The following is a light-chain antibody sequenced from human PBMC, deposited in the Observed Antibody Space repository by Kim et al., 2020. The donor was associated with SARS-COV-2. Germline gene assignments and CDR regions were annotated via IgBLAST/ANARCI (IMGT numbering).Light chain of an antibody. CDR1: QSVGTN. Sequence: IVMTQSPDTLSVSPGESATLSCRASQSVGTNLAWYQQRPGQTPRLILYSASTRATGVPTRFSGTGSGAEFTLTISGVQREDFALYYCQNYDYSPPWTFGRGTKVDI. CDR2: SAS. V-gene: IGKV3-15*01. CDR3: QNYDYSPPWT. J-gene: IGKJ3*01.